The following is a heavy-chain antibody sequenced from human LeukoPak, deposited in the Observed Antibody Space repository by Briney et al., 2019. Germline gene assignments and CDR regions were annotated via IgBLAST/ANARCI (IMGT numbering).Heavy chain of an antibody. J-gene: IGHJ6*02. CDR1: GYTFTSYG. CDR3: ARYGSWSYYPDYYYGMDV. Sequence: ASVKVSCKASGYTFTSYGISWVRQAPGQGLEWMGWISAYNGNTNYAQKFQGRVTMTRNTSISTAYMELSSLRSEDTAVYYCARYGSWSYYPDYYYGMDVWGQGTTVTVSS. CDR2: ISAYNGNT. D-gene: IGHD3-10*01. V-gene: IGHV1-18*01.